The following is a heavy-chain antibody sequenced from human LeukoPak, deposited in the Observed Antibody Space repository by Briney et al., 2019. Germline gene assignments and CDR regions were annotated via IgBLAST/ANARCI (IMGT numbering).Heavy chain of an antibody. CDR1: GGSISSSSYY. V-gene: IGHV4-39*07. Sequence: KPSETLSLTCTVSGGSISSSSYYWGWIRQPPGKGLEWIGSIYYSGSTYYNPSLKSRVTISVDTSKNQFSLKLSSVTAADTAVYYCARGLGSSWYRVGYYYYYYMDVWGKGTTVTVSS. CDR3: ARGLGSSWYRVGYYYYYYMDV. CDR2: IYYSGST. J-gene: IGHJ6*03. D-gene: IGHD6-13*01.